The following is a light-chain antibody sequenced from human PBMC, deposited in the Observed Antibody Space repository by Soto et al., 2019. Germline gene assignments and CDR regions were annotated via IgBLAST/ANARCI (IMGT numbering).Light chain of an antibody. V-gene: IGLV2-14*01. CDR2: EVT. CDR3: SSYTSRSTLV. Sequence: QSALTQPASVSGSPGQSITISCIGTSSDVGGYNYVSWYQQHPGKAPKLMIYEVTNRPSGVSNRFSGSKSGNTASLTISGLQAEDEADYYCSSYTSRSTLVFGTGTKVTVL. J-gene: IGLJ1*01. CDR1: SSDVGGYNY.